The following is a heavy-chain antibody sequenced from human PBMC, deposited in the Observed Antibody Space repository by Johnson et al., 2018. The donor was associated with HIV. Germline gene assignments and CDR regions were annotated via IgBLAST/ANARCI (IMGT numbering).Heavy chain of an antibody. J-gene: IGHJ3*02. V-gene: IGHV3-30*04. Sequence: QVQLAESGGGVVQPGRSLRLSCAASGFTFSSYTMYWVRQAPGKGLEWVAVIWYDGSNKYYADSVKGRFTISRDNSKNTLYLQMNSLRAEDTAVYYCAKDHPVVAERTGAFDIWGQGTMVTVSS. D-gene: IGHD2-15*01. CDR2: IWYDGSNK. CDR3: AKDHPVVAERTGAFDI. CDR1: GFTFSSYT.